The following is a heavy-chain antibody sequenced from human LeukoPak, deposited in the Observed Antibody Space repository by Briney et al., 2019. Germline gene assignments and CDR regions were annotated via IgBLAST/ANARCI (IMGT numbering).Heavy chain of an antibody. CDR1: GFTFSSYS. V-gene: IGHV3-48*04. J-gene: IGHJ4*02. D-gene: IGHD3-10*01. CDR2: ISSSSSTI. Sequence: GGSLRLSCAASGFTFSSYSMNWVRQAPGKGLEWVSYISSSSSTIYYADSVKGRFTISRDNAKNSLYLQMNSLRAEDTAVYYCARGLVRWPDDYWGQGTLVTVSS. CDR3: ARGLVRWPDDY.